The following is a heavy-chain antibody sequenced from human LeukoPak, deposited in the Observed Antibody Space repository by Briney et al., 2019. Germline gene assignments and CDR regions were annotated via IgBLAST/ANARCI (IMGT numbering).Heavy chain of an antibody. J-gene: IGHJ4*02. CDR2: MNPNSGNT. D-gene: IGHD3-10*01. V-gene: IGHV1-8*03. CDR1: GYTFISYD. Sequence: ASVKVSCKASGYTFISYDINWVRQVTGQGLEWMGWMNPNSGNTGYAQKFQGRVTITRNTSISTAFMELSSLRYEDTAVYYCARSLGDSYDSGSDYWGQGTRVTVSS. CDR3: ARSLGDSYDSGSDY.